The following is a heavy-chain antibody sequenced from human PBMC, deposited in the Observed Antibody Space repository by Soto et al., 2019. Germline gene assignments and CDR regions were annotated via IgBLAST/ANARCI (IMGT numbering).Heavy chain of an antibody. CDR3: AKETTIFGVVIGNRFDP. CDR2: ISGRGGST. CDR1: GFTFSSYA. V-gene: IGHV3-23*01. Sequence: EVQLLESGGGLVQPGGSLRLSCAASGFTFSSYARSWVRQAPGKGLEWVSAISGRGGSTYYADSVKGRFTISRDNSKTTLYLQMNSLRAEDTAVYYCAKETTIFGVVIGNRFDPWGQGTLVTVSS. J-gene: IGHJ5*02. D-gene: IGHD3-3*01.